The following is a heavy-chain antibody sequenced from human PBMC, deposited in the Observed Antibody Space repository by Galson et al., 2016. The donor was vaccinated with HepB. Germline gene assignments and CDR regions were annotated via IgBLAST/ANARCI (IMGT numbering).Heavy chain of an antibody. D-gene: IGHD3-16*01. CDR2: ITGSGATT. V-gene: IGHV3-23*01. CDR1: GFSFSISG. CDR3: GKHGGFDY. J-gene: IGHJ4*02. Sequence: SLRLSCAASGFSFSISGMSWVRQTPGRGLEWVSGITGSGATTHYAESVKGRFTISRDNSKNTLYLDMNSLRAGDTAVCYCGKHGGFDYWGQGALVTVSS.